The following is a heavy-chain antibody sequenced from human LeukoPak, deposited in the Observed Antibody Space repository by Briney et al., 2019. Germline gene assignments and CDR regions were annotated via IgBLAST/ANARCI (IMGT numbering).Heavy chain of an antibody. J-gene: IGHJ3*01. CDR2: INPDSGGT. Sequence: ASVNVSCKASGYTFTRYYMHWVRQAPGHGREWMGWINPDSGGTNNAQKFQGRVTMTRDTSISTAYMELSRLRSDDTAVYYCARTFYDTLDSDAFDFWGQGTMVIVSS. D-gene: IGHD2/OR15-2a*01. CDR3: ARTFYDTLDSDAFDF. V-gene: IGHV1-2*02. CDR1: GYTFTRYY.